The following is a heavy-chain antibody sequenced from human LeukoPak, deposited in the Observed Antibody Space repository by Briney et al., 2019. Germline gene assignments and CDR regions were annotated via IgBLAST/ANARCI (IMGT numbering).Heavy chain of an antibody. CDR1: GFTFSSYA. V-gene: IGHV3-23*01. J-gene: IGHJ4*02. D-gene: IGHD5-12*01. CDR3: AKDLGYSGYDPLDH. Sequence: PGGSLRLSCAASGFTFSSYAMSWVRQAPGKGLEWVSVISGSGGRTYYADSVKGRFTISRDNSKNTLYLQMNSLRGEDTAVYYCAKDLGYSGYDPLDHWGQGTLVTVSS. CDR2: ISGSGGRT.